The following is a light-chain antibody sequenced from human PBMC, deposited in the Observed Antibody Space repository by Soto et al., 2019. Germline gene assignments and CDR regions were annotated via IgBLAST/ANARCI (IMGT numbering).Light chain of an antibody. CDR1: QTISPW. CDR3: LQHNSYPWT. CDR2: KAF. V-gene: IGKV1-5*03. J-gene: IGKJ1*01. Sequence: IQMTQSPSTLSASVGDRVTITCRASQTISPWLAWYQQKPGKAPKLLIYKAFSLERGVPARFSGSGFGTEFTLTISSLQPEDFATYYCLQHNSYPWTFGQGTKVDIK.